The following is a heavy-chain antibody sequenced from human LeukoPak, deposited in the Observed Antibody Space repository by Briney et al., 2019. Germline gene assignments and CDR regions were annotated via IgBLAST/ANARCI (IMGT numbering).Heavy chain of an antibody. J-gene: IGHJ4*02. Sequence: PGGSLRLSCAASGFSIDDYAMHWVRQAPGKGLEWVSGISCNSGTIAYADSVKGRFTISRDNAKNSLYLQMNSLRAEDTALYYCAKDLSGDSSSWYYFDSWGQGTLVTVSS. CDR3: AKDLSGDSSSWYYFDS. CDR2: ISCNSGTI. V-gene: IGHV3-9*01. D-gene: IGHD6-13*01. CDR1: GFSIDDYA.